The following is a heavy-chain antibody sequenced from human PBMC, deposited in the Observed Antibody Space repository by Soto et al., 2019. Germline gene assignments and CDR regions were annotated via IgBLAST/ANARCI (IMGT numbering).Heavy chain of an antibody. D-gene: IGHD3-10*01. CDR3: ARVGGIGETYYMDV. CDR1: GGSISSYY. Sequence: SETLSLTCTVSGGSISSYYWSWIRQPPGKGLEWIGDIHYSGSTNYNPSLKSRVTISVDTSKNQFSLKLSSVTAADTAVYYCARVGGIGETYYMDVWGKGTTVTVSS. V-gene: IGHV4-59*12. CDR2: IHYSGST. J-gene: IGHJ6*03.